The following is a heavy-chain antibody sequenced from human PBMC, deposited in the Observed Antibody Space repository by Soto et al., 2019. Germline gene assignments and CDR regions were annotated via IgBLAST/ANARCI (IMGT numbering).Heavy chain of an antibody. CDR3: ARDFEVRGVINRYYYYYGMDV. V-gene: IGHV3-11*06. J-gene: IGHJ6*02. CDR2: ISSSSSYT. Sequence: PGGSLRLSCAASGFTFSDYYMSWIRQAPGKGLEWVSYISSSSSYTNYADSVKGRFTISRDNAKNSLYLQMNSLRAEDTAVYYCARDFEVRGVINRYYYYYGMDVWGQGTTVTVSS. D-gene: IGHD3-10*01. CDR1: GFTFSDYY.